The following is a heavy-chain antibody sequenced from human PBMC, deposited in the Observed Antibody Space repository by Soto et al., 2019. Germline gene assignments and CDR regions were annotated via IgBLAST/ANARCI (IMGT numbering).Heavy chain of an antibody. Sequence: LGGSLRLSCAASGFTFSSYAMHWVRQAPGKGLEWVAVISYDGSNKYYADSVKGRFTISRDNSKNTLYLQMNSLRAEDTAVYYCARHSSGWSGDPFDYWGQGTLVTVSS. CDR3: ARHSSGWSGDPFDY. J-gene: IGHJ4*02. CDR1: GFTFSSYA. CDR2: ISYDGSNK. V-gene: IGHV3-30-3*01. D-gene: IGHD6-19*01.